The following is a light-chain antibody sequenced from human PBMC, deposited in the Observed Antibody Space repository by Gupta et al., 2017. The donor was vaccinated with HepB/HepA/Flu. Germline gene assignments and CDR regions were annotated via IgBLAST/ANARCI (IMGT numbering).Light chain of an antibody. Sequence: SYALRQPPSVSVSPGQTVSISCSGDKLEDKYVSWYQQRPGQSPVLVIFKDSNRSSEIPERFSGSTSVNTATLTISGAQARDEDDYFCQAWDVSAAVFGVGTKITVL. CDR1: KLEDKY. V-gene: IGLV3-1*01. J-gene: IGLJ1*01. CDR3: QAWDVSAAV. CDR2: KDS.